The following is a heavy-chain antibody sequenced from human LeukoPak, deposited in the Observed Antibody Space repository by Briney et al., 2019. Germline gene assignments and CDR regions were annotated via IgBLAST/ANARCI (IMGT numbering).Heavy chain of an antibody. V-gene: IGHV3-30*18. J-gene: IGHJ6*02. CDR3: AKDVYYGMDV. CDR1: GFTFSSYG. Sequence: GGSLRLSCAASGFTFSSYGMHWVRQAPAKGLEWVAVISYDGSNKYYADSVKGRFTISRDNSKNTLYPQMNSLRAEDTAVYYCAKDVYYGMDVWGQGTTVTVSS. CDR2: ISYDGSNK.